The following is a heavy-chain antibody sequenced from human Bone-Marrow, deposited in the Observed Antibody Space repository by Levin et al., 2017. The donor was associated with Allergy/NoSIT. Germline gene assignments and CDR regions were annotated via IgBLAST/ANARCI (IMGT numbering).Heavy chain of an antibody. CDR1: GGSISSYY. J-gene: IGHJ6*03. V-gene: IGHV4-59*01. CDR2: IYYSGST. Sequence: SETLSLTCTVSGGSISSYYWTWIRQPPEKRLEWIGYIYYSGSTNYNPSLKTRVTISVDTSKNLFSLNLSSVTAADSAVYYCARAIPSGGNSYYYYYMDCWGKGTTVTVSS. D-gene: IGHD4-23*01. CDR3: ARAIPSGGNSYYYYYMDC.